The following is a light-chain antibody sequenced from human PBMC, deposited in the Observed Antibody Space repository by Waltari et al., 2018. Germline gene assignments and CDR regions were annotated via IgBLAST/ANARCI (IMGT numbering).Light chain of an antibody. V-gene: IGLV2-14*01. Sequence: QSALTQPASVSGSPGQSITISCTGTSSDVGGYNYVSWYQQHPGKAPKRMIYEVSNRPSGVSNRFSGSKSGNTASRTISGLQAEDEADYYCSSYTSSSHVVFGGGTKLTVL. J-gene: IGLJ2*01. CDR2: EVS. CDR3: SSYTSSSHVV. CDR1: SSDVGGYNY.